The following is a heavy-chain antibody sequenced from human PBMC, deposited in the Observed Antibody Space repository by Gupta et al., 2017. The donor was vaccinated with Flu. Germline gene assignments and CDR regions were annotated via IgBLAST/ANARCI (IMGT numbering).Heavy chain of an antibody. Sequence: EVQLAESGGDLVQPGGSLRLSCAASGFTFSDHYMDWVRQAPGKGLEWVGRIRNKANGYTTEYAASVKGRFTISRDDSKHSLYLQMSSLKTEDTAVYYCTRGHTSPGQYSYYGMDVWGQGTTVTVSS. J-gene: IGHJ6*02. CDR2: IRNKANGYTT. CDR1: GFTFSDHY. D-gene: IGHD2-2*01. V-gene: IGHV3-72*01. CDR3: TRGHTSPGQYSYYGMDV.